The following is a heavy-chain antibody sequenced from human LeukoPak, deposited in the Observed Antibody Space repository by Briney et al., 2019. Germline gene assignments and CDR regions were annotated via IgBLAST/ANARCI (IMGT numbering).Heavy chain of an antibody. CDR3: ARATPPYYYMDV. J-gene: IGHJ6*03. CDR1: GGTFSSYA. Sequence: SVKVSCKASGGTFSSYAISWVRQAPGQGLEWMGGIIPIFGTANYAQKFQGRVTITADESTSTAYMELSSLRSEDTAVYYCARATPPYYYMDVWGKGTTVTVSS. V-gene: IGHV1-69*13. CDR2: IIPIFGTA.